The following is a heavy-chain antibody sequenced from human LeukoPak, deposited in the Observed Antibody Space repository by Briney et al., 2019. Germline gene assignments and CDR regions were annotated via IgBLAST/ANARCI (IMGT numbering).Heavy chain of an antibody. CDR3: ARVYSSSSGKAFDI. Sequence: QTGGSLRLSCAASGFTFSNYWMSWVRQAPGKGLEWVANIKQDGSEKYYVDSVKGRFSISRDNAKNSLYLQMNSLRPEDTAVYYCARVYSSSSGKAFDIWGQGTMVTVSS. CDR2: IKQDGSEK. D-gene: IGHD6-6*01. J-gene: IGHJ3*02. CDR1: GFTFSNYW. V-gene: IGHV3-7*01.